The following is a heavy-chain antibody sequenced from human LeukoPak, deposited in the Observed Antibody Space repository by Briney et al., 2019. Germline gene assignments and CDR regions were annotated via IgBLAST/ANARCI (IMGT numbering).Heavy chain of an antibody. CDR2: ISSSSSYI. V-gene: IGHV3-21*01. D-gene: IGHD6-13*01. Sequence: PGGSLRLSCAASGFTFSSYSVNWVRQAPGKGLEWVSSISSSSSYIYYADSVKGRFTISRDNAKNSLYLQMNSLRAEDTAVYYCARGEGYSSFYDYWGQGNLVTVSS. J-gene: IGHJ4*02. CDR1: GFTFSSYS. CDR3: ARGEGYSSFYDY.